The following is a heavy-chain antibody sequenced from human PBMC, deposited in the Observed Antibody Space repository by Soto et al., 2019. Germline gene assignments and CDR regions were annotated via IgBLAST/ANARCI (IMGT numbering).Heavy chain of an antibody. V-gene: IGHV1-2*04. Sequence: ASVKVSCKASGYTCTGYYMHWVRQAPGQGLEWMGWINPNSGGTNYAQKFQGWVTMTRDTSISTAYMELSRLRSDDTAVYYCARGPIVVPAAMYYYYYYMDVWVKGTTVTVSS. CDR2: INPNSGGT. CDR1: GYTCTGYY. D-gene: IGHD2-2*01. J-gene: IGHJ6*03. CDR3: ARGPIVVPAAMYYYYYYMDV.